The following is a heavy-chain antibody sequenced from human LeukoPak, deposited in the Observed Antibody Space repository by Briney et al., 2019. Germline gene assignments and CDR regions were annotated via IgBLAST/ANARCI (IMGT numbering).Heavy chain of an antibody. CDR2: TYYRSKWYN. D-gene: IGHD5-18*01. V-gene: IGHV6-1*01. Sequence: SQTLSLTCAISGDSVSSNSAAWHWIRQSPSRGLEWLGRTYYRSKWYNDYAVSVKSRITINPYTSKNQFSLQLNSVTPEDTAVYYCAREMGRGYSYGFFVFDYWGQGTLVTVSS. CDR3: AREMGRGYSYGFFVFDY. CDR1: GDSVSSNSAA. J-gene: IGHJ4*02.